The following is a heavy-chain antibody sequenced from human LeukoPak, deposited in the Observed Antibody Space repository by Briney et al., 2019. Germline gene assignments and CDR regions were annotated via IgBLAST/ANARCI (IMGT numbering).Heavy chain of an antibody. CDR1: GYTFTSYA. CDR2: INAGNGNT. J-gene: IGHJ2*01. CDR3: ARPRGRGSGWGGWYFDL. V-gene: IGHV1-3*01. Sequence: GASVKVSCKASGYTFTSYAMHWVRQAPGQRLEWMGWINAGNGNTKYSQKFQGGVTITRDTSASTAYMELSSLRSEDTAVYYCARPRGRGSGWGGWYFDLWGRGTLVTVSS. D-gene: IGHD6-19*01.